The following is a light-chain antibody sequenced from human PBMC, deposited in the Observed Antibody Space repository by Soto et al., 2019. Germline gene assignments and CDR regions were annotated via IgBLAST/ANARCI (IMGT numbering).Light chain of an antibody. J-gene: IGKJ5*01. V-gene: IGKV1-9*01. Sequence: IQLTQSPSSLSASVGDRVTITCRARQGISRHLAWYQQKPGKAPKLLIYAASTLQTGVPSRFSGGGSGTDFTLTLSSLQPEDFATYYCQQVNSFPSTFGQGTRLEIK. CDR2: AAS. CDR1: QGISRH. CDR3: QQVNSFPST.